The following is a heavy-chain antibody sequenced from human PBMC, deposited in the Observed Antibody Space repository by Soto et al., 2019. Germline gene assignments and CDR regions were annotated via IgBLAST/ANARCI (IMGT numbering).Heavy chain of an antibody. Sequence: QVQLVESGGGVVQPGRSLRLSWAASGFTFSSYGMHWVRQAPGKGLEWVAVISYDGSNKYYADSLKGRFTVSRDNSKNTLYLQMSSLRAEDTAVYYCVKDGSSGWPYYYGMDVWGQGTTVTVSS. J-gene: IGHJ6*02. V-gene: IGHV3-30*18. CDR1: GFTFSSYG. CDR2: ISYDGSNK. CDR3: VKDGSSGWPYYYGMDV. D-gene: IGHD6-19*01.